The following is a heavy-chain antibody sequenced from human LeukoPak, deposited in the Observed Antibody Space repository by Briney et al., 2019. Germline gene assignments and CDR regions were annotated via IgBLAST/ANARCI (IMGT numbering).Heavy chain of an antibody. D-gene: IGHD1-26*01. CDR2: IYHSGST. J-gene: IGHJ5*02. CDR1: GGSISSGSYY. CDR3: ARHEVGASWFDP. V-gene: IGHV4-39*01. Sequence: PSETLSLTCTVSGGSISSGSYYWSWIRQPAGKGLEWIGSIYHSGSTYYNPSLKSRVTISVDTSKNQFSLKLSSVTAADTAVYYCARHEVGASWFDPWGQGTLVTVTS.